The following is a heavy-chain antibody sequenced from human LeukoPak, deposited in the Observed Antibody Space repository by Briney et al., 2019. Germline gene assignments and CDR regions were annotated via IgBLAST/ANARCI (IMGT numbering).Heavy chain of an antibody. J-gene: IGHJ6*02. D-gene: IGHD5-12*01. Sequence: SETLSLTCTVSGGSISSYYWSWIRQPAGKGLEWIGRIYTSGSTNYNPSLKSRVTISVDTSKNQFSLKLSSVTAADTAVYYCARGSGYGSYYYYGMDVWGQGTTVTVSS. CDR1: GGSISSYY. V-gene: IGHV4-4*07. CDR2: IYTSGST. CDR3: ARGSGYGSYYYYGMDV.